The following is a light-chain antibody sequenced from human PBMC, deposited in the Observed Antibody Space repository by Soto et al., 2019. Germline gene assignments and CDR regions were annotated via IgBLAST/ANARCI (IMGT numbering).Light chain of an antibody. J-gene: IGLJ1*01. V-gene: IGLV2-14*02. Sequence: QSALTQAASVSGSPGQSITISCTGTSSDVGSYDLVSWYQQHPGKAPKLIIYEANKRPSGIPDRFSGSKSGTSATLGITGFQTGDEADYYCGSWDSSLSAYVFGTGTKVTVL. CDR1: SSDVGSYDL. CDR3: GSWDSSLSAYV. CDR2: EAN.